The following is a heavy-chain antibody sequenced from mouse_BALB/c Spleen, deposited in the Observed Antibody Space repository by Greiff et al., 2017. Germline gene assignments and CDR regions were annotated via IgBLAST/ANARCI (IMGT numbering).Heavy chain of an antibody. V-gene: IGHV1-54*01. CDR1: GYAFTNYL. CDR2: INPGSGGT. D-gene: IGHD2-14*01. CDR3: ARSHRYDYAMDY. Sequence: VQLQQSGAELVRPGTSVKVSCKASGYAFTNYLIEWVKQRPGQGLEWIGVINPGSGGTNYNEKFKGKATLTAVKSSSTAYMQLSSLTSDDSAVYFCARSHRYDYAMDYWGQGTSVTVSS. J-gene: IGHJ4*01.